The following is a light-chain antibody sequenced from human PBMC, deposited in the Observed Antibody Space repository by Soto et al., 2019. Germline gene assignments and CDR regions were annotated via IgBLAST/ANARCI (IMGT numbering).Light chain of an antibody. Sequence: QSVLTQPASVSESPGQSITISCTGTSSDVGDYKYVSWYQQHPGKAPKLIIYEVSNRPSGISNRFSGSKSGNTASLTISGLQAEDEADYYCNSCTDTTSLIFGGGTKVTVL. CDR1: SSDVGDYKY. J-gene: IGLJ2*01. V-gene: IGLV2-14*01. CDR3: NSCTDTTSLI. CDR2: EVS.